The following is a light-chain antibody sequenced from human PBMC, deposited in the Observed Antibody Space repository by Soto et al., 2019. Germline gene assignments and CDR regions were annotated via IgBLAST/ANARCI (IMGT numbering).Light chain of an antibody. CDR1: QTGSNSY. J-gene: IGKJ1*01. V-gene: IGKV3-20*01. CDR2: GVS. Sequence: IVLTHSPGTLSLSPGERATLSCRASQTGSNSYLAWYQQKTDQAPRLLIYGVSTRATGIPDRFSGSGYGTEFSLTISRLEPEDFAVYICHDYGYPQWTFGPGSKVFIK. CDR3: HDYGYPQWT.